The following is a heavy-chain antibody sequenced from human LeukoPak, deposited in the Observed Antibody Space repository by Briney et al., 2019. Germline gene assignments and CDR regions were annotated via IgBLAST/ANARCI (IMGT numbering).Heavy chain of an antibody. CDR1: GCTFTSYY. J-gene: IGHJ4*02. CDR2: INPSGGST. D-gene: IGHD4-17*01. V-gene: IGHV1-46*01. Sequence: ASVKVSCKASGCTFTSYYMHWVRQAPGQGLEWMGIINPSGGSTNYAQKFQGRVTMTRDTSTSTVYMELSSLRSQDTAVYYCVRDAMTSVTTSPYYFDYWGQGTLVTVSS. CDR3: VRDAMTSVTTSPYYFDY.